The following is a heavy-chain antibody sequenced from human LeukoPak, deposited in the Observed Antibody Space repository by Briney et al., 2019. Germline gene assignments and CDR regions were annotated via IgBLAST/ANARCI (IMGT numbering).Heavy chain of an antibody. J-gene: IGHJ4*02. V-gene: IGHV1-69*13. D-gene: IGHD4-17*01. Sequence: GASVKVSCKASGGTFSSYAITWVRQAPGQGLEWMGGIIPIFGTANYARKFQDRVTITADESTSTAYMELSSLRSEDTAVYYCARVRPPRTVMEFDYWGQGTLVTVSS. CDR3: ARVRPPRTVMEFDY. CDR1: GGTFSSYA. CDR2: IIPIFGTA.